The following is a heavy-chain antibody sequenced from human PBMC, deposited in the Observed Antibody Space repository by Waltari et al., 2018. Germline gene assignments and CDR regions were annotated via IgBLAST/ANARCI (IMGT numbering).Heavy chain of an antibody. CDR1: GYTFTSYY. V-gene: IGHV1-18*04. Sequence: QVQLVQSGAEVKKPGASVKVSCKASGYTFTSYYMHWVRQAPGQGLEWMGWISAYNGNTNHAQKLQGRVTMTTDTSTSTAYMELRSLRSDDTAVYYCARVEGDYGLEGAFDIWGQGTMVTVSS. CDR3: ARVEGDYGLEGAFDI. CDR2: ISAYNGNT. J-gene: IGHJ3*02. D-gene: IGHD4-17*01.